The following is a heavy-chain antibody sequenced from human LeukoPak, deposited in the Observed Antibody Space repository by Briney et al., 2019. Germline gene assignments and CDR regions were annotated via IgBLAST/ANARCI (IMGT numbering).Heavy chain of an antibody. CDR2: ISSSSSYI. CDR3: ARDHYYGSGSYYKGRGYYYYMDV. D-gene: IGHD3-10*01. V-gene: IGHV3-21*01. Sequence: GGSPRLSCAASGFTFSSYSMNWVRQAPGKGLEWVSSISSSSSYIYYADSVKGRFTISRDNAKNSLYLQMNSLRAEDTAVYYCARDHYYGSGSYYKGRGYYYYMDVWGKGTTVTISS. CDR1: GFTFSSYS. J-gene: IGHJ6*03.